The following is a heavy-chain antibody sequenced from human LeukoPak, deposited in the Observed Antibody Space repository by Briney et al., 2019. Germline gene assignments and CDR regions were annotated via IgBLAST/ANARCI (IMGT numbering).Heavy chain of an antibody. CDR2: IYYSGST. Sequence: SQTLSLTCTVSGGSISSGGYYWSWIRQHPGKGLEWIGYIYYSGSTYYNPSLKSRVAISVDTSKNQFSLKLSSVTAADTAVYYCARLRYEYQLLGPYGMDVWGQGTTVTVSS. CDR1: GGSISSGGYY. D-gene: IGHD2-2*01. J-gene: IGHJ6*02. CDR3: ARLRYEYQLLGPYGMDV. V-gene: IGHV4-31*03.